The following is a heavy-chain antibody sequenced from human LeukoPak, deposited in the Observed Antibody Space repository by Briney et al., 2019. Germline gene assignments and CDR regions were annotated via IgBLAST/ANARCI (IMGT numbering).Heavy chain of an antibody. CDR1: GFSFSIYS. Sequence: PGGSLRLSCRASGFSFSIYSMNWVRQAPGKGLEWISDISSSGTTIYYADSVKGRFTISRDNAKNSLYLQMNSLRAEDTAVYYCATLTVATSFDYWGQGTQVTVSS. CDR2: ISSSGTTI. V-gene: IGHV3-48*04. D-gene: IGHD5-12*01. J-gene: IGHJ4*02. CDR3: ATLTVATSFDY.